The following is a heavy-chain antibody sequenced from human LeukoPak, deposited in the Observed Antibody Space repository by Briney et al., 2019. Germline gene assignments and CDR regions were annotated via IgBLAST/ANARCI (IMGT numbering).Heavy chain of an antibody. CDR1: GGSISSHY. V-gene: IGHV4-59*11. Sequence: TSETLSLTCTASGGSISSHYWSWIRQPPGKGLEWIGYINYSGSTNYNPSLKSGVTISVVTSKNQFSLKLSSVTAADTAVYYCARESRLEWLLSKPYYYYYMDVWGKGTTVTVSS. CDR2: INYSGST. D-gene: IGHD3-3*01. CDR3: ARESRLEWLLSKPYYYYYMDV. J-gene: IGHJ6*03.